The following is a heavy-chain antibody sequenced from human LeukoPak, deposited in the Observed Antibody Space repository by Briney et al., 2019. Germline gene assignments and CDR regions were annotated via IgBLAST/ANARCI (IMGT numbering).Heavy chain of an antibody. CDR1: GPTFSSYS. J-gene: IGHJ4*02. V-gene: IGHV3-23*01. Sequence: AESLRLSCAASGPTFSSYSMNWVRQPPGKGLEWVSSIRDSGNTYHADSVKGRFTISRGSSKNALFLQMNRLRHEDAGVYYCAKAPVTSCRGAYCYPFDYWGQGTLVTVSS. CDR2: IRDSGNT. CDR3: AKAPVTSCRGAYCYPFDY. D-gene: IGHD2-21*01.